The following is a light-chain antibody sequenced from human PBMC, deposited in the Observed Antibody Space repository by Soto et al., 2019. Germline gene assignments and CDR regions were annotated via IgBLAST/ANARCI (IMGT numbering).Light chain of an antibody. Sequence: EVVLTQSPATLSVSPGERGTLSCRASQSVKSNLAWYQQKPGQAPRLLIYDVSNRATGIPARFSGSGSGTEFTLTISSLQSEDFAIYYCQQYHIWLTFGGGTKVEIK. CDR3: QQYHIWLT. CDR1: QSVKSN. CDR2: DVS. V-gene: IGKV3-15*01. J-gene: IGKJ4*01.